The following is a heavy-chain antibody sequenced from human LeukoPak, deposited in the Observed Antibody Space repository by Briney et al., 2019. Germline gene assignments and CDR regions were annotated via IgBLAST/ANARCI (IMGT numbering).Heavy chain of an antibody. CDR2: VGSNN. Sequence: GGSLRLSCAASTFSFRSYGMYWFRQAPGKGLEWVAFVGSNNYYADSVKGRFTISRHNSKNTLYLQMNSLSADDTAVYYCAKREYNWNFIDYWGQGTLVTVSS. V-gene: IGHV3-30*02. D-gene: IGHD1-7*01. J-gene: IGHJ4*02. CDR1: TFSFRSYG. CDR3: AKREYNWNFIDY.